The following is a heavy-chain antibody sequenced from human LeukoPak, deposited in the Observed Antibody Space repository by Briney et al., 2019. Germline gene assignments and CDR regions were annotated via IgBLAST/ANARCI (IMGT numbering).Heavy chain of an antibody. D-gene: IGHD1/OR15-1a*01. CDR1: GGSFSGYY. CDR2: INHSGST. CDR3: ARVSRGGTSHPDY. V-gene: IGHV4-34*01. Sequence: SETLSLTCAVYGGSFSGYYWSWIRQPPGKGPEWIGEINHSGSTNYNPSLKSRVTISVDTSKNQFSLKLSSVTAADTAVYYCARVSRGGTSHPDYWGQGTLVTVSS. J-gene: IGHJ4*02.